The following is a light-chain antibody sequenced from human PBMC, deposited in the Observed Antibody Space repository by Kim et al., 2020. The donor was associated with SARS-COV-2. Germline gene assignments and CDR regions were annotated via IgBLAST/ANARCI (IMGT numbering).Light chain of an antibody. CDR3: HQYHSWPPT. CDR1: QSVSTY. CDR2: GTS. Sequence: EMVMTQSPVILSVSPGERATLSCRASQSVSTYVSWYQQKPGQAPRLLIYGTSSRASGVPARFSGGGSGTEFTLNISTLQSEDFGVYFCHQYHSWPPTFGQGTRVEIK. V-gene: IGKV3-15*01. J-gene: IGKJ1*01.